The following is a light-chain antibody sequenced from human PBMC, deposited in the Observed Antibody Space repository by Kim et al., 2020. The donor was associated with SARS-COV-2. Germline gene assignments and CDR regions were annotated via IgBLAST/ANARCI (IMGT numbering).Light chain of an antibody. J-gene: IGKJ4*01. V-gene: IGKV3-20*01. Sequence: PGERATLSCRASQSVSGSRLAWHQQKPGQAPRLLIYGAANRATGIPDRFSGSGSGTDFTLTISRLEPDDFAMYYCQQDSNSPLTFGGGTKVDIK. CDR1: QSVSGSR. CDR2: GAA. CDR3: QQDSNSPLT.